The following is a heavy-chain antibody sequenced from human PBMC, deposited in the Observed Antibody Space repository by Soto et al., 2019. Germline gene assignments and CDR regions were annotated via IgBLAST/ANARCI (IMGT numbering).Heavy chain of an antibody. Sequence: GGSLRLSCAASGFTFSSYAMSWVRRAPGKGLEWVSAISGSVGSTYYADSVKGRFTISRDNSKNTLYLQMNSLRAEDTAVYYCAKAGRGSDDAFDIWGQGTMVTVSS. CDR3: AKAGRGSDDAFDI. CDR2: ISGSVGST. D-gene: IGHD3-10*01. CDR1: GFTFSSYA. J-gene: IGHJ3*02. V-gene: IGHV3-23*01.